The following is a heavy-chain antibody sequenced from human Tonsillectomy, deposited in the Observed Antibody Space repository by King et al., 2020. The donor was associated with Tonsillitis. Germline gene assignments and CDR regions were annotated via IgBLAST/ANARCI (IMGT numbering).Heavy chain of an antibody. J-gene: IGHJ4*02. CDR1: GGSIGDDSYF. CDR2: LYYSGST. Sequence: QLQESGPGLVKPSETLSLTCTVSGGSIGDDSYFWGWIRQPPGKGLEWIGSLYYSGSTYYSPSLKSRLTISVYTSKNQFSLKLNSVTAADTAVYYCARHLGRVDTADYWGQGTLVTVSS. D-gene: IGHD5-18*01. V-gene: IGHV4-39*01. CDR3: ARHLGRVDTADY.